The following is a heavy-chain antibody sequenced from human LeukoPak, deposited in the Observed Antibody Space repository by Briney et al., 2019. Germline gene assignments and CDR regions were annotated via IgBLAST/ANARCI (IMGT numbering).Heavy chain of an antibody. CDR2: IRYDGSNK. Sequence: GGSLRLSCAASGFTFSTYGMHWVRQAPGKGLEWVAFIRYDGSNKYYADSVKDRFTISRDNSKNTLYLQMNSLRAEDTAMYYCAKDGYSSSLHYFDYWGQGTLVTVSS. V-gene: IGHV3-30*02. CDR3: AKDGYSSSLHYFDY. CDR1: GFTFSTYG. J-gene: IGHJ4*02. D-gene: IGHD6-6*01.